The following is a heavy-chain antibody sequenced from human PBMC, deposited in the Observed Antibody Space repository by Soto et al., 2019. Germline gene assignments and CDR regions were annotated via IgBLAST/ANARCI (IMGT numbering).Heavy chain of an antibody. CDR2: VNPKSGNT. Sequence: YSFSTYDINWVRQAPGQGLEWMGWVNPKSGNTDYAQRFRGRVTMTSDTSISTAYMELSALTPEDTAVYYCARPYCDSTSCYTDWFDPWGQGTLVTSPQ. J-gene: IGHJ5*02. CDR3: ARPYCDSTSCYTDWFDP. CDR1: YSFSTYD. D-gene: IGHD2-2*02. V-gene: IGHV1-8*01.